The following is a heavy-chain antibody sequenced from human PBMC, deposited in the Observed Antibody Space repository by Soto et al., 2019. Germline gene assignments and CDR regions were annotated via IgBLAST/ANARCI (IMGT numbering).Heavy chain of an antibody. CDR2: IYYSGST. J-gene: IGHJ4*02. Sequence: PSETLSLTCTVSGGSISSSSYYWGWIRQPPGKGLEWIGSIYYSGSTYYNPSLKSRVTISVDTSKNQFSLKLSSVTAADTAVYYCARHLLPYPEIPLEYWGQGTLVTVSS. V-gene: IGHV4-39*01. CDR1: GGSISSSSYY. D-gene: IGHD2-2*02. CDR3: ARHLLPYPEIPLEY.